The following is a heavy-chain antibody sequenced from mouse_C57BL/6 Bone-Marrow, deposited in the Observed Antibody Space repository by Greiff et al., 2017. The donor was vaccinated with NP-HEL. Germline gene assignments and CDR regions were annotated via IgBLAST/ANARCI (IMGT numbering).Heavy chain of an antibody. Sequence: QVQLKQSGAELARPGASVKLSCKASGYTFTSYGISWVKQRTGQGLEWIGEIYPRSGNTYYNEKFKGKATLTADKSSSTAYMELRSLTSEDSAVYFCAIYSYYGSRYWYFDVWGTGTTVTVSS. CDR1: GYTFTSYG. CDR3: AIYSYYGSRYWYFDV. D-gene: IGHD1-1*01. CDR2: IYPRSGNT. J-gene: IGHJ1*03. V-gene: IGHV1-81*01.